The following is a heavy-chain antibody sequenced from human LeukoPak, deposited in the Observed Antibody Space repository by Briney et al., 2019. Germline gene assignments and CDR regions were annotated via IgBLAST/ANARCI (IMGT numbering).Heavy chain of an antibody. V-gene: IGHV4-39*01. CDR3: ARKGYDTSGKWFDP. Sequence: SETLSLTCTVSGGSISSSGYYWSWIRQPPGKGLEWIGRIYYSGTTYYNPSLKSRVTISVDTSKNQFSLKLRSVTAEDTAVYHCARKGYDTSGKWFDPWGQGTLVTVSS. D-gene: IGHD3-22*01. J-gene: IGHJ5*02. CDR1: GGSISSSGYY. CDR2: IYYSGTT.